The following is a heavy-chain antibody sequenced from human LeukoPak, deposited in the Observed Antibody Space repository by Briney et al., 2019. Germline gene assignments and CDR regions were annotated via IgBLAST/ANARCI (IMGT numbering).Heavy chain of an antibody. CDR1: GYTFTSYD. V-gene: IGHV1-8*03. D-gene: IGHD4-17*01. Sequence: VASVKVSCKASGYTFTSYDINLVRQATGQGLEWMGWMNPNSGNTGYAQKFQGRVTITRNTSISTAYMGLSSLRSEDTAVYYCARGRCLGLRPVYYYNYMYVWGGGTTVTVSS. CDR3: ARGRCLGLRPVYYYNYMYV. J-gene: IGHJ6*03. CDR2: MNPNSGNT.